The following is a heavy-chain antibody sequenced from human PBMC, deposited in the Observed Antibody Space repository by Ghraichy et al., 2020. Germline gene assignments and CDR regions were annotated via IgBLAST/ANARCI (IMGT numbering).Heavy chain of an antibody. CDR3: ARDQSNSGPTTLDY. V-gene: IGHV3-74*01. J-gene: IGHJ4*01. Sequence: GGSLRLSCAASGFTFRTYWMHWVRQAPGKGLVWVSRISADGSSTLYADSVKGRFTISRDNAKNTLYLQMNSLRAEDTAVYYCARDQSNSGPTTLDYWGQGTLVTVSS. CDR1: GFTFRTYW. D-gene: IGHD6-19*01. CDR2: ISADGSST.